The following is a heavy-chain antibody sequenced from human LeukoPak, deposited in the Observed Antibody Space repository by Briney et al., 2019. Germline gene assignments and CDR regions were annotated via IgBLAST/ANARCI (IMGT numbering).Heavy chain of an antibody. J-gene: IGHJ4*02. Sequence: GGSLRLSCAASGFTVSSNYVSWVRQAPGKGLEWVSVIYSGGSTYYADSVKGRFTISRDNSKNTLYLQMNSLRAEDTAVYYCARDSSSYSGSYFDYWGQGTLVTVSS. D-gene: IGHD1-26*01. V-gene: IGHV3-53*01. CDR2: IYSGGST. CDR3: ARDSSSYSGSYFDY. CDR1: GFTVSSNY.